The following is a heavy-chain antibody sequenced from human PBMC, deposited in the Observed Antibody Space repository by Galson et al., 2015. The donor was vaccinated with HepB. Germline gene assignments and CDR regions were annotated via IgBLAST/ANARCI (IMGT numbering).Heavy chain of an antibody. CDR1: GYTFTGYY. CDR2: INPYSGGT. D-gene: IGHD6-19*01. CDR3: AQSNTSGWYGPFDY. V-gene: IGHV1-2*05. Sequence: SVKVSCKASGYTFTGYYIHWVRQAPGQGLEWMGRINPYSGGTHYAQKFQGRVTMTRDTSITTAYMELSSLRSDDTVVYYCAQSNTSGWYGPFDYWGQGTLVTVSS. J-gene: IGHJ4*02.